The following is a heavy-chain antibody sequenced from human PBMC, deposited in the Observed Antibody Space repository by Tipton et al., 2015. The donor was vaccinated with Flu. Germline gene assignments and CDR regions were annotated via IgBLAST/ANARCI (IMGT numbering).Heavy chain of an antibody. CDR3: ARERGSGPQNSPAIYYYYYGMDV. V-gene: IGHV4-4*07. Sequence: TLSLTCTVSGGSISSYYWSWIWQPAGKGLEWIGRIYTSGSTNYNPSLKSRVTMSVDTSKNQFSLKLSSVTAADTAVYYCARERGSGPQNSPAIYYYYYGMDVWGQGTTVTVSS. CDR1: GGSISSYY. J-gene: IGHJ6*02. CDR2: IYTSGST. D-gene: IGHD4-23*01.